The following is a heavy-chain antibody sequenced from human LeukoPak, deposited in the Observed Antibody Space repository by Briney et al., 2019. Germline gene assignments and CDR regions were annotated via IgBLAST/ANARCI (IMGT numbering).Heavy chain of an antibody. D-gene: IGHD5-18*01. J-gene: IGHJ5*02. V-gene: IGHV3-21*01. Sequence: PGGSLRLSCAASGFTFSSYSMSWVRQAPGKGLEWVSSISSSSSYIYYADSVKGRFTISRDNAKNSLYLQVNSLRAEDTAVYYCARVGVGYSNWFDPRGQGTLVTVSS. CDR3: ARVGVGYSNWFDP. CDR1: GFTFSSYS. CDR2: ISSSSSYI.